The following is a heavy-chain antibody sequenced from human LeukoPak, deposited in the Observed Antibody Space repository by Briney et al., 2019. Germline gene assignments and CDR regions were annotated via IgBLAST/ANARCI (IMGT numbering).Heavy chain of an antibody. CDR3: ARVSPNTVTTLKYFDY. J-gene: IGHJ4*02. V-gene: IGHV3-7*01. D-gene: IGHD4-17*01. CDR2: INQDGSEK. CDR1: GFTFSSYW. Sequence: GGSLRLSCAASGFTFSSYWVSWVRQAPGKGLEWVANINQDGSEKYYVDSVKGRFTISRDNSKNSLYLQMNSLRAEDTAVYYCARVSPNTVTTLKYFDYWGQGTLVTVSS.